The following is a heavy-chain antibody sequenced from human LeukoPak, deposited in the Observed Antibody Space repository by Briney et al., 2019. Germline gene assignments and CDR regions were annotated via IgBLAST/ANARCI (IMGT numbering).Heavy chain of an antibody. CDR1: GYNFTNYW. J-gene: IGHJ4*02. CDR2: IYLGDSDT. CDR3: ARRRDGYNYVGTDY. D-gene: IGHD5-24*01. V-gene: IGHV5-51*01. Sequence: GESLKISSKGSGYNFTNYWIGWVRQMPGKGLEWMGIIYLGDSDTTYSPSFQGQATISADKSISTAYLPWSSLKASDTATYYCARRRDGYNYVGTDYWGQGTLVTVSS.